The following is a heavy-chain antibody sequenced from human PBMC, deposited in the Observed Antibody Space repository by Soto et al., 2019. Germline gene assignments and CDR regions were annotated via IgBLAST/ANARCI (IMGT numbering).Heavy chain of an antibody. CDR3: ARGPLVVITYFYT. Sequence: ASVKVSCKASGYTFTSYDINWVRQATGQGLEWMGWMNPNSGNTGYAQKFQGRVTMTRNTSISTAYMELSSLTSDDTAMYFCARGPLVVITYFYTRGQHNLLTISS. CDR2: MNPNSGNT. D-gene: IGHD1-26*01. CDR1: GYTFTSYD. V-gene: IGHV1-8*01. J-gene: IGHJ1*01.